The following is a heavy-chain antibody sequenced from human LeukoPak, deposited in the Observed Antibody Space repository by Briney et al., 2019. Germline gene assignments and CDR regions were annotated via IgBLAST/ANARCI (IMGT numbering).Heavy chain of an antibody. CDR1: GLTFSSYA. J-gene: IGHJ4*02. D-gene: IGHD1-26*01. CDR3: VKPKVVATFDS. V-gene: IGHV3-64D*06. CDR2: ISSNGINT. Sequence: GGSLRLSCSASGLTFSSYALDWVRQAPGKGLEYVSGISSNGINTYYVDSVKGRFIISRDNSKNTVYLQMSSLRAEDTAVYYCVKPKVVATFDSWGQGTLVTVSS.